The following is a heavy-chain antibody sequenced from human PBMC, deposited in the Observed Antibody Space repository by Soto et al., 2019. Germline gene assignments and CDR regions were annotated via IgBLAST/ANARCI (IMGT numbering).Heavy chain of an antibody. Sequence: EVQLVESGGGVVQPGESLKLSCAVSGFTFSGSAMHWVRQASGKGLEWVGRIRSKANNYAKAYAESVKGRFTITSDDSKNTAYLQMNSLKSEDTAVYYCTRGYGDYVRDYWGQGTLVTVSS. CDR1: GFTFSGSA. CDR3: TRGYGDYVRDY. V-gene: IGHV3-73*01. D-gene: IGHD4-17*01. CDR2: IRSKANNYAK. J-gene: IGHJ4*02.